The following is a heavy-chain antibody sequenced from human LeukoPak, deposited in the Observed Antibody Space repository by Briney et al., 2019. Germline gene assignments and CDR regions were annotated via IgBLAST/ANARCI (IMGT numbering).Heavy chain of an antibody. D-gene: IGHD4-23*01. Sequence: PSETLSLTCTVSGGSISSGSYYWGWIRQPPGKGLEWIGSIYYSGSTYYNPSLKSRVTISVDTSKNQFSLKLSSVTAADTAVYYCARDQGWQQFDYWGQGTLVTVSS. CDR3: ARDQGWQQFDY. J-gene: IGHJ4*02. CDR1: GGSISSGSYY. CDR2: IYYSGST. V-gene: IGHV4-39*02.